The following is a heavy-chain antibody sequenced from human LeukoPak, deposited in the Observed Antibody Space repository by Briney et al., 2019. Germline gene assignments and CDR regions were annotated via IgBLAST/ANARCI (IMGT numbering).Heavy chain of an antibody. CDR3: ARGGWTIVVVPAFYGMDV. CDR1: GYTFTSYG. CDR2: ISAYNGDT. V-gene: IGHV1-18*01. J-gene: IGHJ6*02. D-gene: IGHD2-2*01. Sequence: ASVKVSCKASGYTFTSYGITWVRQAPGHGLEWMGWISAYNGDTNYAQKLQDRVTMTTDTSTSTAHMELRSLRSDDTAVYYCARGGWTIVVVPAFYGMDVWGQGTTVTVSS.